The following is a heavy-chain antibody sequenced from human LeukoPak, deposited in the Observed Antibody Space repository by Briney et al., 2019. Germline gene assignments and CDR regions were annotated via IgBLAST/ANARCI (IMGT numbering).Heavy chain of an antibody. J-gene: IGHJ4*02. CDR3: ARGGPGSTWYVFDY. CDR2: IWYDGSNK. CDR1: GFTFSSHG. Sequence: GGSLRLSCAASGFTFSSHGMHWVRQAPGKGLEWVAVIWYDGSNKYYADSVKGRFTISRDNSKNTLYLQMNSLRAGDTAVYYCARGGPGSTWYVFDYWGQGILVTVSS. V-gene: IGHV3-33*01. D-gene: IGHD6-13*01.